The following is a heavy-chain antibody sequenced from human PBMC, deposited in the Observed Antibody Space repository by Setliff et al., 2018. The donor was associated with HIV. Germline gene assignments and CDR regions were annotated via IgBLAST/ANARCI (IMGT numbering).Heavy chain of an antibody. CDR3: ARRSGWSLDY. J-gene: IGHJ4*02. Sequence: PSETLSLTCTVSGGSISSHYWSWIRQPPGKGLEWIGSIYYSGSTNYHPSLKSRVTISVDTSKNQFSLKLSSVTAADTAVYYCARRSGWSLDYWGQGTLVTVSS. V-gene: IGHV4-59*11. D-gene: IGHD6-19*01. CDR2: IYYSGST. CDR1: GGSISSHY.